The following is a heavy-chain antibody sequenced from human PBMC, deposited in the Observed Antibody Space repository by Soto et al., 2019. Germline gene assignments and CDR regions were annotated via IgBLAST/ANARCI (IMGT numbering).Heavy chain of an antibody. J-gene: IGHJ4*02. Sequence: EVQLVESGGGLIQPGGSLRLSCAVSGFTVSNNYMSWVRQAPGKGLEGVSVIYSGGYTAYGDSVKGRFTISRDNSKNTIYIQRKGLGADATAVYYGAPHAGGGVYWGQGTLVTVSS. CDR2: IYSGGYT. D-gene: IGHD3-10*01. CDR3: APHAGGGVY. V-gene: IGHV3-53*01. CDR1: GFTVSNNY.